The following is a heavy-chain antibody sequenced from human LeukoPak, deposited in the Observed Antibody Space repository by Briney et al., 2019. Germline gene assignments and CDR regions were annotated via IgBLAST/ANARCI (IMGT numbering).Heavy chain of an antibody. CDR2: IYYSGST. CDR3: ARAKVLRFLEWLYVDY. Sequence: SQTLSLTCTVSGGSISSGDYYWSWIRQPPGTGLEWSGYIYYSGSTYYNPSLKSRVTISVDTSKNQFSLKLSSMTAADTAVYYCARAKVLRFLEWLYVDYWGQGTLVTVSS. CDR1: GGSISSGDYY. D-gene: IGHD3-3*01. V-gene: IGHV4-30-4*08. J-gene: IGHJ4*02.